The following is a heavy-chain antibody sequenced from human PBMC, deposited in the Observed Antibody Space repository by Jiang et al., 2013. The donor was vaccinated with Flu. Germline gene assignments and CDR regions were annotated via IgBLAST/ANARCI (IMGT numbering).Heavy chain of an antibody. Sequence: VQLVESGGGLVQPGRSLRLSCAASGFTFDDYAMHWVRQAPGKGLKWVSGIFWNSGSIGYADSVKGRFTISRDNAKNSLYLQMNSLRAEDTALYYCAKDLGYSSSLGYFDYWGQGTLVTVSS. D-gene: IGHD6-6*01. V-gene: IGHV3-9*01. CDR2: IFWNSGSI. CDR1: GFTFDDYA. J-gene: IGHJ4*02. CDR3: AKDLGYSSSLGYFDY.